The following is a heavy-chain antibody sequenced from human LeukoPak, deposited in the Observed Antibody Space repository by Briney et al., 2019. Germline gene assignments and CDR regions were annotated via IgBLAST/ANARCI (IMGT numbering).Heavy chain of an antibody. CDR1: GFTFSSYS. CDR2: ISSSSSTI. J-gene: IGHJ4*02. CDR3: ASVVRGVMTNHS. V-gene: IGHV3-48*04. Sequence: PGGSLRLSCAASGFTFSSYSMNWVRQAPGKGLEWVSYISSSSSTIYYADSVKGRFTISRDNAKNSLYLQMNSLRAEDTAVYYCASVVRGVMTNHSWGQGTLVTVSS. D-gene: IGHD3-10*01.